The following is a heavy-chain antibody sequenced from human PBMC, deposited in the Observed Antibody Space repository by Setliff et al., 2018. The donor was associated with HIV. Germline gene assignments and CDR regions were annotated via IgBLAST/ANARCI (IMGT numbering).Heavy chain of an antibody. D-gene: IGHD6-13*01. CDR2: INWNGRST. J-gene: IGHJ4*02. CDR1: GFTFDDYG. V-gene: IGHV3-20*04. Sequence: GGSLRLSCAASGFTFDDYGMSWVRQTPRKGLEWVSGINWNGRSTGYADSLKGRFTISRDNAKNSLYLEMNSLRAEDTALYYCARGYSTGYASTWFHYWGQGTQVTVSS. CDR3: ARGYSTGYASTWFHY.